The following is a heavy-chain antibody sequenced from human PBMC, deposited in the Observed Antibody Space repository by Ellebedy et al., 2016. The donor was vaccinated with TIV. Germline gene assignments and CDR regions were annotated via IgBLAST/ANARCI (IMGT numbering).Heavy chain of an antibody. V-gene: IGHV3-21*01. CDR1: GFTFSSYS. J-gene: IGHJ4*02. CDR2: ISSSSSYI. Sequence: GESLKISCAASGFTFSSYSMNWVRQAPGKGLEWVSSISSSSSYIYYADSVKGRFTISRDNAKNSLYLQMNSLRAEDTAVYYCARAQPRGYSYGYVGDWGQGTLVTVSS. D-gene: IGHD5-18*01. CDR3: ARAQPRGYSYGYVGD.